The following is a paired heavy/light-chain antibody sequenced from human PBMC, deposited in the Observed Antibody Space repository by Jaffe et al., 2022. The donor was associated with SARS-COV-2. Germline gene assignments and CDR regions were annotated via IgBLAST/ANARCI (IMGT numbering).Light chain of an antibody. J-gene: IGKJ4*01. CDR3: MQALQTALT. CDR2: LGS. CDR1: QSLLHSNGYNY. Sequence: DIVMTQSPLSLPVTPGESASISCRSSQSLLHSNGYNYLDWYLQKPGQSPQLLIYLGSNRASGVPDRFSGSGSGTDFTLKISRVEAEDVGVYYCMQALQTALTFGGGTKVEIK. V-gene: IGKV2-28*01.
Heavy chain of an antibody. V-gene: IGHV3-74*01. J-gene: IGHJ5*02. CDR2: ISSDGSDT. D-gene: IGHD3-10*01. Sequence: EVQLVESGGGLVQPGGSLRLSCAASGFTFSTYWMHWVRQAPGKGLVWVSRISSDGSDTSYADSVQGRFTISRDNAKNTLYLQMSSLRAEDTAVYYCASPTFYYGSGSYPWFDPWGQGTLVTVSS. CDR1: GFTFSTYW. CDR3: ASPTFYYGSGSYPWFDP.